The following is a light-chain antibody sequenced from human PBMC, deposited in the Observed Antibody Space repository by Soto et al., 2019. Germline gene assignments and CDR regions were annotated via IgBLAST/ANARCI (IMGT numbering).Light chain of an antibody. CDR2: SAS. J-gene: IGKJ5*01. V-gene: IGKV3D-7*01. CDR1: QSVSSSY. CDR3: LQDFNYPIT. Sequence: EIVLTQSPGTLSLSPGERATLSCRASQSVSSSYLAWYQQKPGQAPRLLIYSASTRATGIPARFSGSGSGTDFTLTISSLLPEDFATYYCLQDFNYPITFGQGTRLEIK.